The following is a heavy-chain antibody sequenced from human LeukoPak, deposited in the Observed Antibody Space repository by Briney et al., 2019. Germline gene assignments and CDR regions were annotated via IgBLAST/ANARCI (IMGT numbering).Heavy chain of an antibody. D-gene: IGHD3-10*01. CDR3: AKLGGSITF. CDR2: VNADGGNT. CDR1: GFTFSSYA. Sequence: QAGGSLRLSCAASGFTFSSYAMSWVRQAPGKGLEWVSSVNADGGNTYYADSVKGRFTISRDNSKSALYLRVNSLRAEDTAVYYCAKLGGSITFWGQGTLVTVSS. J-gene: IGHJ4*02. V-gene: IGHV3-23*01.